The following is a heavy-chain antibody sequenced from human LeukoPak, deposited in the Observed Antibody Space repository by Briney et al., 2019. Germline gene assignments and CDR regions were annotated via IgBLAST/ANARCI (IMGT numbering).Heavy chain of an antibody. V-gene: IGHV3-30*18. CDR2: ISNDGSNK. D-gene: IGHD3-22*01. CDR3: AKVQYYDSSGYLDY. J-gene: IGHJ4*02. CDR1: GFTFSSYG. Sequence: PGGSLRLSCAVSGFTFSSYGMHWVRQAPGKGLEWVAVISNDGSNKYYADSVKGRFTISRDNSKNTPYLQMNSLRAEDTALYYCAKVQYYDSSGYLDYWGQGTLVTVSS.